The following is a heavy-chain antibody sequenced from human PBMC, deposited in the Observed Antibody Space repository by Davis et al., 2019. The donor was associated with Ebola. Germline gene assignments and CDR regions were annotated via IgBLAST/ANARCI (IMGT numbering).Heavy chain of an antibody. CDR3: AKGDYDFWSGYKAGRYGMDV. Sequence: GGSLRLSCAASGFTFSSYGMHWVRQAPGKGLGWVAVISYDGSNKYYADSVKGRFTISRDNSKNTLYLQMNSLRAEDTAVYYCAKGDYDFWSGYKAGRYGMDVWGQGTTVTVSS. J-gene: IGHJ6*02. CDR2: ISYDGSNK. V-gene: IGHV3-30*18. CDR1: GFTFSSYG. D-gene: IGHD3-3*01.